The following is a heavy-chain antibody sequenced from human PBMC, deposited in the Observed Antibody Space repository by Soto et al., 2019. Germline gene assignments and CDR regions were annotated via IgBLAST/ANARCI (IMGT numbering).Heavy chain of an antibody. J-gene: IGHJ6*02. V-gene: IGHV1-18*01. CDR3: AREGPRPYYYSGMDV. Sequence: QVQLVQSGAEVKKPGASVKVSCKSSGYTFSMSGISWVRQAPGQGLEWMGWISGYNGKTNYEQKLQDRVTMTTDTSTNMAYMELRSLRSDDTAVYYCAREGPRPYYYSGMDVWGQGTTVTVSS. CDR2: ISGYNGKT. CDR1: GYTFSMSG.